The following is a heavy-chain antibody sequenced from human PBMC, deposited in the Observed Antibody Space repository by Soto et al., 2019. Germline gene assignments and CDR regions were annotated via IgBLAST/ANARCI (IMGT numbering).Heavy chain of an antibody. CDR3: ARALYCLSTSCPYYFDY. CDR1: GGTFSSYA. J-gene: IGHJ4*02. D-gene: IGHD2-2*01. V-gene: IGHV1-69*12. Sequence: QVQLVQSGAEVKKPGSSVKVSCKASGGTFSSYAISWLRQAPGQGLEWMGGIIPIFGTANYAQKFQGRVTITADEYTSTAYMELSSLRSEDTAVYYCARALYCLSTSCPYYFDYWGPGTLVTVSS. CDR2: IIPIFGTA.